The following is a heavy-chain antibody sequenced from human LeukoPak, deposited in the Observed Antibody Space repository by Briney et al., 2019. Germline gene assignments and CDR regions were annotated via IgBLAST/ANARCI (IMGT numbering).Heavy chain of an antibody. Sequence: GGSLRLSCAAPGFTFSSYAMSWVRQAPGKGLEWVSAISGSGGSTYYADSVKGRFTISRDNFKNTLYLQMNSLRAEDTAVYYCAIASPWRGGYSYGPIDYWGQGTLVTVSS. D-gene: IGHD5-18*01. CDR1: GFTFSSYA. CDR3: AIASPWRGGYSYGPIDY. V-gene: IGHV3-23*01. CDR2: ISGSGGST. J-gene: IGHJ4*02.